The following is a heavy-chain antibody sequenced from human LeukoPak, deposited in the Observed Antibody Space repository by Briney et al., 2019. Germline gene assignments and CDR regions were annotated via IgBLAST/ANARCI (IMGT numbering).Heavy chain of an antibody. Sequence: ASVKVSSKASGYTFTRYYMHWVRQAPGQGLEWMGIINPSGGSTSYAQKFQGRVTMTRDTSTSAVYMELSSLRSEDTAVYYCARRQGTGTQVYYYYMDVWGKGTTVTVSS. CDR1: GYTFTRYY. CDR2: INPSGGST. D-gene: IGHD1-1*01. J-gene: IGHJ6*03. V-gene: IGHV1-46*01. CDR3: ARRQGTGTQVYYYYMDV.